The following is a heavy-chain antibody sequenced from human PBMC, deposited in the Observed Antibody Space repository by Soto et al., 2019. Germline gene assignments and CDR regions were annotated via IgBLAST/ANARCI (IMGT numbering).Heavy chain of an antibody. CDR1: GFTFSSYD. CDR3: ARAPRIRGYSYGHFDY. V-gene: IGHV3-13*01. J-gene: IGHJ4*02. CDR2: IGTAGDT. Sequence: EVQLVESGGGLVQPGGSLRLSCAASGFTFSSYDMHWVRQATGKGLEWVSAIGTAGDTYYPGSVKGRFTISRENAKNSLYLQMNSLRAEDTAVYYCARAPRIRGYSYGHFDYWGQGTLVTVSS. D-gene: IGHD5-18*01.